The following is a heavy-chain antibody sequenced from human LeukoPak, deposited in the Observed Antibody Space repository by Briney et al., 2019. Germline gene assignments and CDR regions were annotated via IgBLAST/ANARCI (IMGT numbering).Heavy chain of an antibody. CDR1: GGTFSSYA. V-gene: IGHV1-69*01. D-gene: IGHD5-24*01. CDR2: IIPIFGTA. CDR3: ARDPEMATILPENYGMDV. Sequence: ASVKVSCKASGGTFSSYAISWVRQAPGQGLEWMEGIIPIFGTANYAQKFQGRVTITADESTSTAYMELSSLRSEDTAVYYCARDPEMATILPENYGMDVWGQGTTVTVSS. J-gene: IGHJ6*02.